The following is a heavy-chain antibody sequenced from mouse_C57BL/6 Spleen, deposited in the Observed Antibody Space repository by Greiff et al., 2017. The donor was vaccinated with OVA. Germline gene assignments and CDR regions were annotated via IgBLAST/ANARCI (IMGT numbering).Heavy chain of an antibody. CDR1: GFTFSDYY. CDR2: INYDGSST. V-gene: IGHV5-16*01. Sequence: EVQVVASEGGLVQPGSSMKLSCTASGFTFSDYYMAWVRQVPEKGLEWVANINYDGSSTYYLDSLTSRFIISRDNAKNNLYRQMSSLKSEDTATYYCAKEVGSTPYFDVWGTGTTVTVSS. CDR3: AKEVGSTPYFDV. D-gene: IGHD1-1*01. J-gene: IGHJ1*03.